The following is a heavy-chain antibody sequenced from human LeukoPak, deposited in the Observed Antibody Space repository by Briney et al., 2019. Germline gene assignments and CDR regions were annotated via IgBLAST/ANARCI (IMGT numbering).Heavy chain of an antibody. CDR1: GGSIAGSSDY. CDR2: VYYIGIT. CDR3: ARRSIAAAVDY. J-gene: IGHJ4*02. D-gene: IGHD6-13*01. Sequence: SETLFLTCSVSGGSIAGSSDYWGWIRQPPGKGLEWIGSVYYIGITDYNPSLKSRVTISVDTSENKFSLNLTSVTAADTAVYYCARRSIAAAVDYRGQGTLVTVSS. V-gene: IGHV4-39*01.